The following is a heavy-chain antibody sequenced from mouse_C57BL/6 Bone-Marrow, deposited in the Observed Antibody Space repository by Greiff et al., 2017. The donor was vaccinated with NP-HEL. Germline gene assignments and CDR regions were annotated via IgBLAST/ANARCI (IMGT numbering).Heavy chain of an antibody. J-gene: IGHJ3*01. CDR1: GYAFTNYL. CDR3: ARGDYYGYDEGPWFAY. D-gene: IGHD2-2*01. CDR2: INPGSGGT. Sequence: VKLMESGAELVRPGTSVKVSCKASGYAFTNYLIEWVKQRPGQGLEWIGVINPGSGGTNYNEKFKGKATLTADKSSSTAYMQLSSLTSEDSAVYFCARGDYYGYDEGPWFAYWGQGTLVTVSA. V-gene: IGHV1-54*01.